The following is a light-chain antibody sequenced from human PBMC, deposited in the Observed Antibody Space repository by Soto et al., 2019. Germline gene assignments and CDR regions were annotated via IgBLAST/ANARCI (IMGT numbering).Light chain of an antibody. Sequence: EIVMTQSPATLSVSPGERASLSCRASQSVSSNLAWYQQKPGQAPRLLIYDASSRPTDIPARFSGSGSGTDFTLTISSLEPEDFAVYYCQQYGSSPWTFGQGTKVDI. CDR2: DAS. V-gene: IGKV3-20*01. J-gene: IGKJ1*01. CDR1: QSVSSN. CDR3: QQYGSSPWT.